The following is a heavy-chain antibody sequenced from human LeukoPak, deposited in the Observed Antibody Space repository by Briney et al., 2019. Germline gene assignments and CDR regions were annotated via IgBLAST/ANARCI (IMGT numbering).Heavy chain of an antibody. CDR2: MNPNSGNT. V-gene: IGHV1-8*01. CDR1: GYTFTSYD. Sequence: ASVKVSCKTSGYTFTSYDINWVRQAPGQGLEWMGWMNPNSGNTAYPQKFQGRVTMTSDTSINTACLELSSLRSEDTAVYYCARGVQYSYGRYYFDYWGQGTLVTVSS. CDR3: ARGVQYSYGRYYFDY. J-gene: IGHJ4*02. D-gene: IGHD5-18*01.